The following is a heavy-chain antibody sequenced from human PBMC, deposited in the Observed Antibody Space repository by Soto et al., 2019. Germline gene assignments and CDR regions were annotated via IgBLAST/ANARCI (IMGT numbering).Heavy chain of an antibody. V-gene: IGHV4-39*01. CDR3: ARGLITGSQYSGGWYYFDS. Sequence: PSETLSLTCTVSGGSISSSSYYWGWIRQPPGKGLEWIGSIYYSGRTYYNPSLKSRVTISVDTSKNQFSLKLTSVTAADTAVYYCARGLITGSQYSGGWYYFDSWGQGTQVTVSS. CDR2: IYYSGRT. J-gene: IGHJ4*02. D-gene: IGHD1-26*01. CDR1: GGSISSSSYY.